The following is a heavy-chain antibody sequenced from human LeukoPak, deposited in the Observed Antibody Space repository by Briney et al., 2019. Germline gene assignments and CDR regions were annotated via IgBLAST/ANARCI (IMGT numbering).Heavy chain of an antibody. Sequence: PSETLSLTCAVYGGSFSGYHWSWIRQPPGKGLEWIGEINHSGSTNYNPSLKSRVTISVDTSKNQFSLKLSSVTAADTAVYYCARGADSYGYFFDYWGQGTLVTVSS. CDR2: INHSGST. CDR3: ARGADSYGYFFDY. CDR1: GGSFSGYH. D-gene: IGHD5-18*01. J-gene: IGHJ4*02. V-gene: IGHV4-34*01.